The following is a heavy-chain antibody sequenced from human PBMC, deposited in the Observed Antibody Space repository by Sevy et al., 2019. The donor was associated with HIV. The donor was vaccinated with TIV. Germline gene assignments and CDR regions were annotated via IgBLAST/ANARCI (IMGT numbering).Heavy chain of an antibody. CDR2: INPNSGGT. J-gene: IGHJ4*02. CDR1: GYTFTGYY. Sequence: ASLKVSCKASGYTFTGYYMHWVRQAPGQGLEWMGWINPNSGGTNYAQKFQGRVTMTRDTSISTAYMELSRLRSDDTAVYYCATGIVGASNYFDYWGQGTLVTVSS. V-gene: IGHV1-2*02. D-gene: IGHD1-26*01. CDR3: ATGIVGASNYFDY.